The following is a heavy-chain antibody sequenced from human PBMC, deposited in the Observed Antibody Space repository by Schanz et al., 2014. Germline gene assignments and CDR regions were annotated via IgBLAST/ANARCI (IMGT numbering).Heavy chain of an antibody. CDR2: IGNGGVTI. D-gene: IGHD3-10*01. Sequence: EVQLVESGGGLVQPGGSLRLSCAASGFTFTNYAMSWVRQAPGRGLEWVSYIGNGGVTIYYADSVKGRFTISRDNSKNSLYLQINSLRAEDTAVYYCARIGGSVFDYWAQGTLVTVSS. CDR3: ARIGGSVFDY. V-gene: IGHV3-48*04. J-gene: IGHJ4*02. CDR1: GFTFTNYA.